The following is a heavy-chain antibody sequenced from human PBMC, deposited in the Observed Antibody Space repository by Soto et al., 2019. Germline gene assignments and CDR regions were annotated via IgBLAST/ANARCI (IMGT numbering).Heavy chain of an antibody. CDR3: ARRGPVTGLAY. CDR2: INTDESST. Sequence: EVQLVESGGGLVQPGGSLRLSCAASGFTFSSYWMHWVRQAPGKGLVWVSRINTDESSTTYADSVKGRFTISRDNAKNTLYLLMNSLRAEDTAVYYCARRGPVTGLAYWGQGTLVTVSS. D-gene: IGHD1-20*01. J-gene: IGHJ4*02. V-gene: IGHV3-74*01. CDR1: GFTFSSYW.